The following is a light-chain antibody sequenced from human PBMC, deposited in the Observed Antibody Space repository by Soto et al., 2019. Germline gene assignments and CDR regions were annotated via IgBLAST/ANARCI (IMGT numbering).Light chain of an antibody. CDR3: CSYAGSPRYV. V-gene: IGLV2-11*01. CDR2: DVS. CDR1: SSDVGIYNY. J-gene: IGLJ1*01. Sequence: QSALTQPRSVSGSPGQSVTISCTGTSSDVGIYNYVSWYQQHPGKAPKVMIYDVSERPSGVPDRFSGSKSGNTASLTISGLQAEDEADYCCSYAGSPRYVFGTGTKVTVL.